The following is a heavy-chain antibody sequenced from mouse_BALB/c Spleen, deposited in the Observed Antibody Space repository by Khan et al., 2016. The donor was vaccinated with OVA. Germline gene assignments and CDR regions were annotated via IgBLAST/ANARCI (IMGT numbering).Heavy chain of an antibody. CDR3: ARRNYFGYTFAY. CDR1: GYSFTDYY. CDR2: ISPGSGDT. V-gene: IGHV1-77*01. J-gene: IGHJ3*01. Sequence: QVQLQQPGAELARPGASVKLSCKASGYSFTDYYINWVKQRTGQGLAWIGEISPGSGDTYYNEKFKGKATLTADKSSSTAYMQLSSLTSEASAVYFCARRNYFGYTFAYWGQGTLVTVSA. D-gene: IGHD1-2*01.